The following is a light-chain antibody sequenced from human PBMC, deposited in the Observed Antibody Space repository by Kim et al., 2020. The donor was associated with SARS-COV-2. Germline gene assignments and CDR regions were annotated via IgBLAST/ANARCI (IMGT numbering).Light chain of an antibody. Sequence: SVTISCTETSSDVGGYNYVSWYQQHPGKAPKLMIYDVSKRPSGVPDRFSGSKSGNTASLTISGLQAEDEADYYCCSYAGSYTFVVFGGGTQLTVL. J-gene: IGLJ2*01. V-gene: IGLV2-11*01. CDR1: SSDVGGYNY. CDR2: DVS. CDR3: CSYAGSYTFVV.